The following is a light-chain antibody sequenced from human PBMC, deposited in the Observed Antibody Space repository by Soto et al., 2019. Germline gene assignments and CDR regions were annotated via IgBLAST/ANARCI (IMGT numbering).Light chain of an antibody. Sequence: DILLTQSPSSLSASVGDRVTITCRASQNIDMYLSWYQQKPGRAPKLLIYAASTLQSGVPSRFSGSGSGTHFGLTISGLQPEDFATYFCQQSYNSPPLTFGAGTKVEI. V-gene: IGKV1-39*01. J-gene: IGKJ4*01. CDR1: QNIDMY. CDR3: QQSYNSPPLT. CDR2: AAS.